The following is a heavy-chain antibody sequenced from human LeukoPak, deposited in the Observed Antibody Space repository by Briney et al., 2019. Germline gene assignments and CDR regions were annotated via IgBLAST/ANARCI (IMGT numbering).Heavy chain of an antibody. D-gene: IGHD1-26*01. J-gene: IGHJ3*02. CDR3: AKDAYSGSLDYAFDI. V-gene: IGHV3-43D*04. CDR2: ISWDGGST. CDR1: GFTFDDYA. Sequence: GGSLRLSCAASGFTFDDYAMHWVRQAPGKGLEWVSLISWDGGSTYYADSVKGRFTISRDNSKNSLYLQMNSLRAEDTALYYCAKDAYSGSLDYAFDIWGQGTMVTVSS.